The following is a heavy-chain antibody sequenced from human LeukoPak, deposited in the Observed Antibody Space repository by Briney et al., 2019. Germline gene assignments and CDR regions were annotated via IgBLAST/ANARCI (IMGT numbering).Heavy chain of an antibody. D-gene: IGHD1-1*01. V-gene: IGHV3-21*06. CDR3: ARVEATTARSYYYYYMDV. CDR1: GFSFTSYA. CDR2: ITTGSSYI. J-gene: IGHJ6*03. Sequence: GGSLRLSCSASGFSFTSYAMNWVRQAPGKGLEWVSSITTGSSYIYYADSVRGRFSVSRDNAKNSLYLEMNSLRAEDTAVYYCARVEATTARSYYYYYMDVWGKGTTVTVS.